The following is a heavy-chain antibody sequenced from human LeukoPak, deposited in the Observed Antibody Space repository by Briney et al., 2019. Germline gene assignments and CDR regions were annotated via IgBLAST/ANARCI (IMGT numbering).Heavy chain of an antibody. D-gene: IGHD2-2*01. CDR1: RGSISTYY. CDR2: IHYSGTT. J-gene: IGHJ4*02. Sequence: SETLSLTCTVSRGSISTYYWSWIRHPPGKELEWIGYIHYSGTTNYSPSLNSRVTISVDTSKNQFSLRLSSVTAADTAVYYCARVSSTTSAIRYWGQGTLVTASS. V-gene: IGHV4-59*01. CDR3: ARVSSTTSAIRY.